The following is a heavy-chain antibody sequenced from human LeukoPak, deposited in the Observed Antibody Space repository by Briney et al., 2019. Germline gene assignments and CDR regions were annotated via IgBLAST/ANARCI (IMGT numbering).Heavy chain of an antibody. D-gene: IGHD1-1*01. CDR2: IKSKTGGGTT. CDR1: GFTFSNAW. J-gene: IGHJ5*02. Sequence: GGSLRLSCAASGFTFSNAWMSWVRQAPGKGLEWVGGIKSKTGGGTTDYAASVKGRFTISRDDSKNTLYLQMNSLKTEDTAVHYCTTEGYLASWGQGTLVTVSS. CDR3: TTEGYLAS. V-gene: IGHV3-15*01.